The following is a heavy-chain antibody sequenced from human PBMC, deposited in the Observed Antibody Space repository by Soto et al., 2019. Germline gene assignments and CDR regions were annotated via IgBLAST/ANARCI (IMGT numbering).Heavy chain of an antibody. CDR1: GFIFSGSA. V-gene: IGHV3-30*04. J-gene: IGHJ4*02. CDR2: ISPDGTNK. D-gene: IGHD1-26*01. Sequence: GGSLRLSCVASGFIFSGSAMYWVRQAPGKGLEWVGVISPDGTNKYYVDSVKGRFSISRDDSENTLFLQMNSLRPDDTAVYYCARVGSGGGGDYWGQGSLV. CDR3: ARVGSGGGGDY.